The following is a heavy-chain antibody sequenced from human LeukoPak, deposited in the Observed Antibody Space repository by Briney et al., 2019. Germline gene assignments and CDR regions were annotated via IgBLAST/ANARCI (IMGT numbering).Heavy chain of an antibody. Sequence: ASVKVSCKASGYTFTSYDINWVRQATGQGLEWMGWMNPNSGNTGYAQKFQGRVTITRNTSISTAYMELSSLRSEDTAVYYCARGSVVPAAITYYYYYMGVWGKGTTVTVSS. CDR3: ARGSVVPAAITYYYYYMGV. J-gene: IGHJ6*03. CDR2: MNPNSGNT. V-gene: IGHV1-8*03. D-gene: IGHD2-2*02. CDR1: GYTFTSYD.